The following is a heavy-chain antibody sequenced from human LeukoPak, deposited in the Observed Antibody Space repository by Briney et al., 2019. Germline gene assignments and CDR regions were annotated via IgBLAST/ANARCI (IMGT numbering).Heavy chain of an antibody. Sequence: PGGSLRLSCAASGFTLDDYAMHWVRQAPGKGLEWVSGISWNSGSIGYADSVKGRFTISRDNAKNSLYLQMNSLRVEDTAVFYCARDRGGTDDFWSGYYTGYFDYWGQGTLVTVSS. CDR3: ARDRGGTDDFWSGYYTGYFDY. V-gene: IGHV3-9*01. CDR1: GFTLDDYA. J-gene: IGHJ4*02. CDR2: ISWNSGSI. D-gene: IGHD3-3*01.